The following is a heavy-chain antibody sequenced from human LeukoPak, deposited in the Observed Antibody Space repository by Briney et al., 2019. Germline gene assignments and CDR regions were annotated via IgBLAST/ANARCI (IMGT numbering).Heavy chain of an antibody. V-gene: IGHV3-33*01. Sequence: SGRSLRLSCAGSGFTFGGYGMHWFRQTPGKGLEWVADIAYDGSRAFYADSVKGRFTISRDNSKNTMSVQMDDLRAEDTAVYYCTRYNNDHFDYWGQGTLVTVSS. J-gene: IGHJ4*02. CDR2: IAYDGSRA. CDR1: GFTFGGYG. D-gene: IGHD1-14*01. CDR3: TRYNNDHFDY.